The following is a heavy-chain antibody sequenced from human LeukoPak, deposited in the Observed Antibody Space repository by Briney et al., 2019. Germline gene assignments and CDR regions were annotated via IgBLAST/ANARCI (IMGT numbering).Heavy chain of an antibody. CDR1: GFTFSSYA. Sequence: GGSLRLSCAASGFTFSSYAMSWVRQAPGKGLEWVSGINWNGGSTGYADSVKGRSTISRDNAKNSLYLRMNSLRVEDTALYYCARGLFSGSPGFSYYFDYWGQGTLVTVSS. CDR2: INWNGGST. V-gene: IGHV3-20*04. D-gene: IGHD1-26*01. J-gene: IGHJ4*02. CDR3: ARGLFSGSPGFSYYFDY.